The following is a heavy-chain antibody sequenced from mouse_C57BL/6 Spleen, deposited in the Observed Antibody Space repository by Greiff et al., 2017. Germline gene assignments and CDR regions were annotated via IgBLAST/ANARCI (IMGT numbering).Heavy chain of an antibody. CDR2: INPSSGYT. V-gene: IGHV1-7*01. CDR3: ARSRSTPNPYFDY. Sequence: QVQLQQSGAELAKPGASVKLSCKASGYTFTSYWMHWVKQRPGQGLEWIGYINPSSGYTKYNQKFKDKATLTADKSSSTAYMQLSSLTYEDSAVYYCARSRSTPNPYFDYWGQGTTLTVSS. CDR1: GYTFTSYW. D-gene: IGHD5-1*01. J-gene: IGHJ2*01.